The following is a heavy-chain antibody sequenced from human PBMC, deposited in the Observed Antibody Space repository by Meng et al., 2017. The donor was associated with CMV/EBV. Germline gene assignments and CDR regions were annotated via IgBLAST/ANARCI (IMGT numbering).Heavy chain of an antibody. CDR2: ISSSSSYI. CDR1: GFTFSSYS. D-gene: IGHD3-3*01. Sequence: GESLKISCAASGFTFSSYSMNWVRQAPGKGLEWVSSISSSSSYIYYADSVKGRFTISRDNAKNSLYLQMNSLRAEDTAVYYCATEVTHYDFWSGYYPDYYYYGMDVWGQGTTVTVSS. J-gene: IGHJ6*02. CDR3: ATEVTHYDFWSGYYPDYYYYGMDV. V-gene: IGHV3-21*01.